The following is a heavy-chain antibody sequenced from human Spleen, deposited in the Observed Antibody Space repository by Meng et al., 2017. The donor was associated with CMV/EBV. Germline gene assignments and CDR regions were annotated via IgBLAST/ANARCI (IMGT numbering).Heavy chain of an antibody. CDR1: GFTFSGYA. Sequence: GESLKISCAASGFTFSGYAMHWVRQAPGKGLEYVSAISNNGGNTYYADSVKGRFTISRDNSKNTLYLQMGSLRAEDMAVYYCARDNSPYDFWSGSESDGMDVWGQGTTVTVSS. V-gene: IGHV3-64*02. J-gene: IGHJ6*02. CDR3: ARDNSPYDFWSGSESDGMDV. D-gene: IGHD3-3*01. CDR2: ISNNGGNT.